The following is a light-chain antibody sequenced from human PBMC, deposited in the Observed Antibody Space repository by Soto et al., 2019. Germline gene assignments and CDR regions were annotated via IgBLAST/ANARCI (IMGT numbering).Light chain of an antibody. CDR3: SSYRSITTSYV. V-gene: IGLV2-14*03. J-gene: IGLJ1*01. CDR2: DVS. CDR1: SNDIGGYNF. Sequence: QSVLTQPASVSGPPGQSITISCTGTSNDIGGYNFVSWYQQLPGKAPKLMIYDVSDRPSWVSNRFSGSKSGNTASLTISGLQPEDEADYYCSSYRSITTSYVFGTGTKLTVL.